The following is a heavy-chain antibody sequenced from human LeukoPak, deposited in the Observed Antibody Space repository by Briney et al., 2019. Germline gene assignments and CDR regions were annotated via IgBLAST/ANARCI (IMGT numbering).Heavy chain of an antibody. Sequence: SETLSLTCTVSGGSISSSSYYWGWIRQPPGKGLEWIGSIYYSGSTHYNPSLKSRVTISVDTSKNQFSLKLSSVTAADTAVYYCARSSGYSYGYGVDYWGQGTLVTVSS. V-gene: IGHV4-39*07. CDR3: ARSSGYSYGYGVDY. J-gene: IGHJ4*02. CDR1: GGSISSSSYY. CDR2: IYYSGST. D-gene: IGHD5-18*01.